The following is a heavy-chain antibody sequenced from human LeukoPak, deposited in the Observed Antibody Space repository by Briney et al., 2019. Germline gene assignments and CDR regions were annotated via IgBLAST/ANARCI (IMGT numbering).Heavy chain of an antibody. Sequence: GGSLRLSCAASGFTFSSYAMSWVRQAPGKGLVWVSRINSDGSSTSYADSVKGRLTISRDNAKNTMYLQMNSLRAEDTAVYYCAARGYCSGTSCLLEYWGQGTLVTVSS. CDR1: GFTFSSYA. CDR3: AARGYCSGTSCLLEY. CDR2: INSDGSST. V-gene: IGHV3-74*01. D-gene: IGHD2-2*01. J-gene: IGHJ4*02.